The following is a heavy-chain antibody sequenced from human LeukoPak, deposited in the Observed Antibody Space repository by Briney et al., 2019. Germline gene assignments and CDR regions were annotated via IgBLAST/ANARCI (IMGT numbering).Heavy chain of an antibody. CDR1: GYTFTGSY. D-gene: IGHD2-15*01. J-gene: IGHJ4*02. CDR3: ARETGYCSGGRCYFIY. CDR2: INPNSGGT. V-gene: IGHV1-2*02. Sequence: ASVKVSCKASGYTFTGSYIHWVRQAPGQGLEWMGWINPNSGGTSSAQKFQGRVTMTRDTSVSTAYMEPSRLRSDDTALYYCARETGYCSGGRCYFIYWGQGTLVTVSS.